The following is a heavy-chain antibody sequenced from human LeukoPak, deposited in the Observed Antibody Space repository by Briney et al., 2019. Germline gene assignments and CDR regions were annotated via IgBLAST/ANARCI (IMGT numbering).Heavy chain of an antibody. CDR1: GGSFSGYD. J-gene: IGHJ4*02. CDR3: ARGVFDGSYFAC. D-gene: IGHD1-26*01. Sequence: SETLSLTCAVHGGSFSGYDWHWIRQSPGKGLERIGEVNPSGNTNYNPSLKSRVTISVDTSKNQFSLNLSSVAAADTAVYYCARGVFDGSYFACWGQGTLVTVSS. V-gene: IGHV4-34*01. CDR2: VNPSGNT.